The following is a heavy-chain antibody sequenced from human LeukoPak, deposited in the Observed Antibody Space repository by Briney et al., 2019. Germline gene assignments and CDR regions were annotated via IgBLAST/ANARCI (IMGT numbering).Heavy chain of an antibody. V-gene: IGHV4-30-4*08. CDR3: ARGPDTAMVHFDY. CDR1: GGSISSGDYY. Sequence: SSETLSLTCTVSGGSISSGDYYWSWIRQPQGKGLEWIGYIYYSGSTYYDPSHKSRVTISVDTSKNQFSLKLSSVTAADTAVYYCARGPDTAMVHFDYWGQGTLVTVSS. J-gene: IGHJ4*02. D-gene: IGHD5-18*01. CDR2: IYYSGST.